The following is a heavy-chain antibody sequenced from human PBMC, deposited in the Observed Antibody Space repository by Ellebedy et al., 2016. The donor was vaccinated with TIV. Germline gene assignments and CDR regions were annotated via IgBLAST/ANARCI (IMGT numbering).Heavy chain of an antibody. CDR3: ARGSRSYRGTIFHHYYYYGMDV. CDR2: INGYSGNT. Sequence: ASVKVSCXASGYTFTSFGINWVRQAPGQGLEWMGWINGYSGNTKYAQKLQGRVTMTTDTSTSTAYMELRSLRSDDTAVYYCARGSRSYRGTIFHHYYYYGMDVWGQGTTVTVSS. J-gene: IGHJ6*02. D-gene: IGHD3-3*01. V-gene: IGHV1-18*01. CDR1: GYTFTSFG.